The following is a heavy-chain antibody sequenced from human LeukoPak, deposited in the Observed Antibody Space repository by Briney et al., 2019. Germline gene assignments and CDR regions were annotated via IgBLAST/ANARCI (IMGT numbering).Heavy chain of an antibody. CDR1: GFTFSSYW. V-gene: IGHV3-7*01. Sequence: PGGSLRLSCAASGFTFSSYWMSWVRQAPGKGLEWVANIKQDGSEKYYVDSVKGRFTISRDNAKNSLYLQMNRLRAEDTAVYYCARELTLASSSWPIDYWGQGTLVTVSS. CDR2: IKQDGSEK. D-gene: IGHD6-13*01. CDR3: ARELTLASSSWPIDY. J-gene: IGHJ4*02.